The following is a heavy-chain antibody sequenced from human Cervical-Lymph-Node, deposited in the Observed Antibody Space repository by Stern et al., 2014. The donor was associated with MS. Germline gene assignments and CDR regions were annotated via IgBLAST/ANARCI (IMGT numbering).Heavy chain of an antibody. J-gene: IGHJ6*02. Sequence: EVQLVESGGGLVKPGGSLRLSCAASGFTFSSYSMNWVRQAPGKGLEWVSSISSSSSYIYYADSVKGRFTISRDNAKNSLYLQMNSLRAEDTAVYYCARDLSGYDVAPPYYYYGMDVWGQGTTVTVSS. CDR3: ARDLSGYDVAPPYYYYGMDV. D-gene: IGHD5-12*01. CDR1: GFTFSSYS. V-gene: IGHV3-21*01. CDR2: ISSSSSYI.